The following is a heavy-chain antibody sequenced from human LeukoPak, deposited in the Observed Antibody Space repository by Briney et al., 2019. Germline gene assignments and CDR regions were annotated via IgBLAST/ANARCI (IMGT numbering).Heavy chain of an antibody. Sequence: SETLSLTCTVSGGSISSYYWSWIRQPAGKGLEWIGYIYYSGSTNYNPSLKSRVTISVDTSKNQFSLRLSSVTAADTAVYYCARGGAYYDILTGYSYNWFDPWGQGTLVTVSS. V-gene: IGHV4-59*01. D-gene: IGHD3-9*01. J-gene: IGHJ5*02. CDR2: IYYSGST. CDR3: ARGGAYYDILTGYSYNWFDP. CDR1: GGSISSYY.